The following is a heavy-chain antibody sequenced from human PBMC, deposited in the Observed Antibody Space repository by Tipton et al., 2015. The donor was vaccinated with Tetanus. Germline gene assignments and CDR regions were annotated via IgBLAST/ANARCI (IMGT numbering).Heavy chain of an antibody. CDR2: ISHDGGNQ. V-gene: IGHV3-30-3*01. D-gene: IGHD3/OR15-3a*01. Sequence: SLRLSCAASGFMFSDYSLHWVRQTPGGSLEWVAVISHDGGNQYYANSVKGRFTISRDNAKNTLFLQMSSLRHEDVAVYYCARSQKYDFWSGYRGTFFDSWGQGTLVTVSS. J-gene: IGHJ4*02. CDR1: GFMFSDYS. CDR3: ARSQKYDFWSGYRGTFFDS.